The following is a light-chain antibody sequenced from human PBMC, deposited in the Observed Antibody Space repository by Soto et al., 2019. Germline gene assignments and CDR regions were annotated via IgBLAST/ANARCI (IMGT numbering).Light chain of an antibody. CDR1: QTISSY. V-gene: IGKV3-11*01. J-gene: IGKJ5*01. CDR2: DAF. Sequence: EIVLTQSPATLSLSPGERATLSGMASQTISSYLAWYQQKPGQAPRLLIYDAFNRATGIPARFSGSGSGTDFTLTISSLEPEDFAVYYCQQRNFWPITFGQGTRLEIK. CDR3: QQRNFWPIT.